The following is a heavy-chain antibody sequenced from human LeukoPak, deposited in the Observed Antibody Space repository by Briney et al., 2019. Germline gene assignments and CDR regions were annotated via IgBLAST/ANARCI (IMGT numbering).Heavy chain of an antibody. J-gene: IGHJ6*02. V-gene: IGHV3-30*18. D-gene: IGHD6-13*01. Sequence: GGSLRLSCAASGFTFSSYGMHWVRQAPGKGLEWVAVISYDGSNKYYADSVKGRFTISRDNSKNTLYLQMNSLRAEDTAVYYCTKDQGIAAAGSLYDYGMDVWSQGTTVTVSS. CDR2: ISYDGSNK. CDR1: GFTFSSYG. CDR3: TKDQGIAAAGSLYDYGMDV.